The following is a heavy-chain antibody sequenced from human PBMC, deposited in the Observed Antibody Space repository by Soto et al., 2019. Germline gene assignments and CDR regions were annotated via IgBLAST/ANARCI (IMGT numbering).Heavy chain of an antibody. CDR3: ARDSSFARGQLAVGGNFDY. J-gene: IGHJ4*02. Sequence: QVQLVESGGGVVQPGRSLRLSCAASGFTFSSYAMHWVRQAPGKGLEWVAVISYDGSNKYYADSVKGRFTISRDNSKNXRXPQMSSLIAEDPAVYYCARDSSFARGQLAVGGNFDYWGQGTLVTVSS. D-gene: IGHD6-6*01. CDR2: ISYDGSNK. V-gene: IGHV3-30-3*01. CDR1: GFTFSSYA.